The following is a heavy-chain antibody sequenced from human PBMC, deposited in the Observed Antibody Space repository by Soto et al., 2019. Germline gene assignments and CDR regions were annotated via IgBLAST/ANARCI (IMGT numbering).Heavy chain of an antibody. CDR2: IYYIGTT. J-gene: IGHJ4*02. D-gene: IGHD4-17*01. CDR1: SGSINGYY. V-gene: IGHV4-59*12. Sequence: SETLSLTCTVSSGSINGYYWSWIRQPPGKGLEWIGYIYYIGTTNYNPSLKSRVTISVDTSNNQFSLRLSSVTAADTAVYYCSSQRPTVTTFDYWGQGTLVTVSS. CDR3: SSQRPTVTTFDY.